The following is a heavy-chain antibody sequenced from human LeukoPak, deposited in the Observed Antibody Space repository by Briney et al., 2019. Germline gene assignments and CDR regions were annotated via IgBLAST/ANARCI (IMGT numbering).Heavy chain of an antibody. V-gene: IGHV3-13*01. CDR2: IGTAGDT. CDR1: GFTLSSYD. Sequence: GGSLRLSCAASGFTLSSYDMHWVRQATGKGLEWVSAIGTAGDTYYPGSVKGRFTIYRENAKNSLYLQMNSLRAGDTAVYYCARKYSGYGMDVWGQGTTVTVSS. J-gene: IGHJ6*02. CDR3: ARKYSGYGMDV. D-gene: IGHD1-26*01.